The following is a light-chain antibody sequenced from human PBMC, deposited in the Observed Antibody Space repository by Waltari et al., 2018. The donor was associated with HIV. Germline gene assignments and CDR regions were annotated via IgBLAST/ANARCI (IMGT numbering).Light chain of an antibody. CDR1: TSDVGAYKY. V-gene: IGLV2-14*01. CDR2: EVS. Sequence: QSALTQPASVSGSPGQSITISCTGTTSDVGAYKYVSWYQQHPGKAPKLMIYEVSNRPSGVCNRFSGSKSGNTASLTISGLQAEDEADYFCSSYTSSSTLVFGSGTKVTVL. J-gene: IGLJ1*01. CDR3: SSYTSSSTLV.